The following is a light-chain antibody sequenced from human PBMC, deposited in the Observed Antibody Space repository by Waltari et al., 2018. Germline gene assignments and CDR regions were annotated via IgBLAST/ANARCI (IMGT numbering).Light chain of an antibody. V-gene: IGLV1-51*01. CDR1: SSNMGAGYF. Sequence: QSVLPQPPSVSGAPGQRVTISCTWSSSNMGAGYFLHWFQQFPGTAPKLLIYENSERPSGIPGRFSGSKSGTSATLDITGLQAGDEADYYCGTWDSSLSGAVFGGGTHLTVL. CDR3: GTWDSSLSGAV. CDR2: ENS. J-gene: IGLJ7*01.